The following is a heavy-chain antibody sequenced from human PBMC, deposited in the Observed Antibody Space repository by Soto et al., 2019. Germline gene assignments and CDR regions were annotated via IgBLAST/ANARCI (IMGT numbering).Heavy chain of an antibody. CDR1: GFTFSSYG. CDR2: IWYDGSNK. V-gene: IGHV3-33*01. CDR3: ARDNSSPKWSMAPYYFDY. J-gene: IGHJ4*02. D-gene: IGHD2-8*01. Sequence: GGSLRLSCAASGFTFSSYGMHWVRQAPGKGLEWVAVIWYDGSNKYYADSVKGRFTISRDNSKNTLYLQMNSLRAEDTAVYYCARDNSSPKWSMAPYYFDYWGQGTLVTVSS.